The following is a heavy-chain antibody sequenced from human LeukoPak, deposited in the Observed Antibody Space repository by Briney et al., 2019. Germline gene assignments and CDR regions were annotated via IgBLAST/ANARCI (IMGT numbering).Heavy chain of an antibody. V-gene: IGHV4-30-4*08. J-gene: IGHJ3*02. CDR3: ARDQRYCSSTSCYLFAFDI. CDR1: GGSISSGDYY. CDR2: IYYSGST. D-gene: IGHD2-2*01. Sequence: SETLSLTCTVSGGSISSGDYYWSWIRQPPGKGLEWIGYIYYSGSTYYNPSLKSRVTISVDTSKNQFSLKLSPVTAADTAVYYCARDQRYCSSTSCYLFAFDIWGQGTMVTVSS.